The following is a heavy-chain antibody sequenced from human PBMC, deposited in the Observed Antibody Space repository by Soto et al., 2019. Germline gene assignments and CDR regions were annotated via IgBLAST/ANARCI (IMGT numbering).Heavy chain of an antibody. J-gene: IGHJ6*02. V-gene: IGHV1-69*01. CDR2: IIPIFGTA. CDR3: ARVSTEDRIAAAYYYYCYGTDV. D-gene: IGHD6-13*01. Sequence: SVNVSCKDSGGTFSSYAISWVRQAPGQGLEWIGGIIPIFGTANYAQKFQGRVTITADESTSKAYMELSSLRSEDTAVYYCARVSTEDRIAAAYYYYCYGTDVGGQGTTVNVSS. CDR1: GGTFSSYA.